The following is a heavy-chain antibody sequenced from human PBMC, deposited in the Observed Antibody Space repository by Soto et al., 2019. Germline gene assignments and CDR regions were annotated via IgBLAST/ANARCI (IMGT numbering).Heavy chain of an antibody. CDR1: GFILRNYW. J-gene: IGHJ6*02. Sequence: GGSLRLSCADSGFILRNYWMSWVRQAPGMGLQWVASIKEDGSEKYYADSVRGRFIISRDNSKNRLYLQMNSLRAEDTAVYYCASDLVGASDSYGLDVWGQGTPVTVSS. D-gene: IGHD1-26*01. V-gene: IGHV3-7*01. CDR2: IKEDGSEK. CDR3: ASDLVGASDSYGLDV.